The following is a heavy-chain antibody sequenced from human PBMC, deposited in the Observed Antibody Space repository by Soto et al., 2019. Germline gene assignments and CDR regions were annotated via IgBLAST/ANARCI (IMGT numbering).Heavy chain of an antibody. J-gene: IGHJ4*02. CDR3: AKDGAYYDFWSGYYSFDY. D-gene: IGHD3-3*01. CDR1: GGSISSYY. CDR2: IYYSGST. Sequence: SETLSLTCTVSGGSISSYYWSWIRQPPGKGLEWIGYIYYSGSTNYNPSLKSRVTISVDTSKNQFSLKLSSVTAEDTAVYYCAKDGAYYDFWSGYYSFDYWGQGTLVTVS. V-gene: IGHV4-59*12.